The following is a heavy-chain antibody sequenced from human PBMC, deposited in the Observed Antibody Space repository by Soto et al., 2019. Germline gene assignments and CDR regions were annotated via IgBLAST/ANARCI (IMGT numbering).Heavy chain of an antibody. CDR1: GFTFSSYA. V-gene: IGHV3-23*01. D-gene: IGHD1-7*01. CDR3: AKDRNYPRDYFHY. J-gene: IGHJ4*02. Sequence: GGSLRLSCAASGFTFSSYALSWVRQAPGKGLEWVSAISANGQGIYYADSVRGRFTIYRDNSKNTIFLHMDSLRAEDTAVYYCAKDRNYPRDYFHYWGQGTMVTVSP. CDR2: ISANGQGI.